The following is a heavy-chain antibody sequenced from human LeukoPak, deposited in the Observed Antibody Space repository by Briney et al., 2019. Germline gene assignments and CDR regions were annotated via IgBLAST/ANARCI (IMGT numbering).Heavy chain of an antibody. V-gene: IGHV3-74*01. CDR2: INSDGSST. J-gene: IGHJ4*02. CDR1: GFTFSSYW. CDR3: ARPPNYCGGDCYPDY. Sequence: GALRLSCAASGFTFSSYWMHWVRQAPGKGLVWVSRINSDGSSTSYADSVKGRFTISRDNAKNTLYLQMNSLRAEDTAVYYCARPPNYCGGDCYPDYWGQGTLVTVSS. D-gene: IGHD2-21*02.